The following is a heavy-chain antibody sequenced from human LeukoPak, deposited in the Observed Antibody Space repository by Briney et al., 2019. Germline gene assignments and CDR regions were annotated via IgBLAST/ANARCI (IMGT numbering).Heavy chain of an antibody. CDR2: IHYSGGT. CDR3: ARQAVAGPKNAFDI. J-gene: IGHJ3*02. Sequence: SETLSLTCTVSGGSITNYYWTWIRQPPGKGLEWIGYIHYSGGTNYSPSLKSRVTISVDTSKNQFSLKLSSVTAADTAVYYCARQAVAGPKNAFDIWGQGTMVTVSS. D-gene: IGHD6-19*01. V-gene: IGHV4-59*08. CDR1: GGSITNYY.